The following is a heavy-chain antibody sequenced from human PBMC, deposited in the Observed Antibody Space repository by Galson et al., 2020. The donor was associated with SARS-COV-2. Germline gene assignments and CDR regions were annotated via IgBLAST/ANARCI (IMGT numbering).Heavy chain of an antibody. D-gene: IGHD2-15*01. CDR1: GFPFSSYS. V-gene: IGHV3-21*01. CDR2: ISAGSSYI. CDR3: ARVGGMATTPANYFYSGLDV. J-gene: IGHJ6*02. Sequence: GGSLRLSCAASGFPFSSYSMNWVRQAPGKGLEWVSSISAGSSYIYYADSVKGRFTISRDNAKNSLYLQMNSLSADDTAVYYCARVGGMATTPANYFYSGLDVWGQGTTVTVSS.